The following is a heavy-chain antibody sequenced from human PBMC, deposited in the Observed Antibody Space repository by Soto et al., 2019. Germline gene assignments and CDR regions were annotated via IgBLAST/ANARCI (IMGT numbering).Heavy chain of an antibody. CDR1: GFSFGSYA. CDR3: ALAGYDSNYYAVTPLSAGHF. D-gene: IGHD4-4*01. J-gene: IGHJ4*02. CDR2: IRGSDGKT. Sequence: DVQLWESGGGLVQPGGSLRLSCVASGFSFGSYALTWVRQAPGKGLEWVSTIRGSDGKTFYADAVKGRFSISRDISQSTLSLQMNSLRADDTAVYYCALAGYDSNYYAVTPLSAGHFWGQGTLVTVSS. V-gene: IGHV3-23*01.